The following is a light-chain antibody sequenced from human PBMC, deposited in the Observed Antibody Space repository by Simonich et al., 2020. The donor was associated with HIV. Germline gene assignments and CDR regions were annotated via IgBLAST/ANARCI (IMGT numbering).Light chain of an antibody. CDR3: SSYTSSSTYVV. V-gene: IGLV3-27*01. J-gene: IGLJ2*01. CDR2: KDS. CDR1: VLAKKY. Sequence: SYELTQPPSVSVSPGQTARITCSGDVLAKKYGLWFQQKPGQAPVLVIYKDSERPTWIPERFSGSSSGTTVTLTISGAQVEDEADYYCSSYTSSSTYVVFGGGTKLTVL.